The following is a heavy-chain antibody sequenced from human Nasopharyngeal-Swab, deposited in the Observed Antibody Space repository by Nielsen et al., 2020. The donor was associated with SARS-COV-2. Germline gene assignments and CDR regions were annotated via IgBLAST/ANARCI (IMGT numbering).Heavy chain of an antibody. CDR1: GFTFSSYA. CDR3: ARDPERSYNHFYSMDV. J-gene: IGHJ6*03. D-gene: IGHD1-26*01. V-gene: IGHV3-30*04. CDR2: ISNDGNDK. Sequence: GESLKISCAASGFTFSSYAMHWVRQAPGKGLEWVAAISNDGNDKYYADSVKGRFSISRDNSKNTLYLQMNSLRAEDTAVYYCARDPERSYNHFYSMDVWGKGTTVTISS.